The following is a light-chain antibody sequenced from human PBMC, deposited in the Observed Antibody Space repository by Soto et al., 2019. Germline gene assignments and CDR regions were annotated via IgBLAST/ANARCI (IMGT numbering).Light chain of an antibody. CDR2: SDS. V-gene: IGLV3-21*04. Sequence: SYELTQPPSVSVAPGETARISCGGDNIGSNRVHWYQQKPGQAPLLVIYSDSDRPSGIPERLSGSNSGNTATLTISRVEAGDEADYYCQVWDSSTDHIVFGGGTKLTVL. CDR1: NIGSNR. CDR3: QVWDSSTDHIV. J-gene: IGLJ2*01.